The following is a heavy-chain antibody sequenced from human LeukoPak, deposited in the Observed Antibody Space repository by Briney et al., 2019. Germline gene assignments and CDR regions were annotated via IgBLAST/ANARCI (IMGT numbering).Heavy chain of an antibody. D-gene: IGHD2-2*02. CDR3: AKDIHDEDAFDI. V-gene: IGHV3-74*01. Sequence: GGSLRLSCAASGFTFSSYWMHWVRQAPGKGLVWVSRINSDGSSTSYADSVKGRFTISRDNAKNTLYLQMNSLRAEDTALYYCAKDIHDEDAFDIWGQGTMVTVSS. J-gene: IGHJ3*02. CDR1: GFTFSSYW. CDR2: INSDGSST.